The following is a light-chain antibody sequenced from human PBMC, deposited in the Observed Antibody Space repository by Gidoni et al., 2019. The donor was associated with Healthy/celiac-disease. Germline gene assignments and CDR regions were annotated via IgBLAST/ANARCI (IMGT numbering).Light chain of an antibody. CDR1: NIGSKS. CDR2: DDS. V-gene: IGLV3-21*02. J-gene: IGLJ3*02. Sequence: SYVLTQPTSVSVAPGQTTRITCGGNNIGSKSVHWYQQKPGQAPVLVVYDDSDRPSGIPARFSGSNSGNTATLTISRVEAGDEADYYCQVWDSSSDHWVFGGGTKLTVL. CDR3: QVWDSSSDHWV.